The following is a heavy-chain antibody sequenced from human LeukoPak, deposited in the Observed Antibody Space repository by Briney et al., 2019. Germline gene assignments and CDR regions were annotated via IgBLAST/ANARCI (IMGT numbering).Heavy chain of an antibody. CDR1: GFTFSSYW. CDR2: IKKDGSGR. V-gene: IGHV3-7*01. Sequence: GGSLRLSCAASGFTFSSYWMNWVRQAPGKGLEWVANIKKDGSGRYYEDSVKGRFTISRDNTRKSLYLQMNTLRAEDTAVYYCARDLAGPPQEAFDIWGQGTMVTVSS. J-gene: IGHJ3*02. CDR3: ARDLAGPPQEAFDI.